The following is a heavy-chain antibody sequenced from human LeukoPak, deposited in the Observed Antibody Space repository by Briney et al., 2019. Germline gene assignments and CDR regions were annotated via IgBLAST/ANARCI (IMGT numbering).Heavy chain of an antibody. CDR3: ARSKQQLVLHDAFDI. D-gene: IGHD6-13*01. CDR1: GGTFSSYA. Sequence: SVTVSCKASGGTFSSYAISWVRQAPGQGLVWMGGIIPIFGTANYAQKFQGRVTITADESTSTAYMELSSLRSEDTAVYYCARSKQQLVLHDAFDIWGQGTMVTVSS. J-gene: IGHJ3*02. V-gene: IGHV1-69*13. CDR2: IIPIFGTA.